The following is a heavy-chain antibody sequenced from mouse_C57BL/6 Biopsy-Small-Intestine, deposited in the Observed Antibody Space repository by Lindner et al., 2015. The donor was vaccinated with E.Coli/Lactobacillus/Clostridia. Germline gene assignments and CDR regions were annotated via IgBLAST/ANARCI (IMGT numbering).Heavy chain of an antibody. CDR2: INPNYGTT. D-gene: IGHD1-1*01. Sequence: VQLQESGPELVKPGASVKVSCKASGYSFTDYNINWVKQSNGKSLEWIGVINPNYGTTSYDQKFKGKATLTVDQSSSTAYMQLNSLTSEDSAVYYCYHYYGSSYDAMDYWGQGTSVTVSS. CDR1: GYSFTDYN. CDR3: YHYYGSSYDAMDY. V-gene: IGHV1-39*01. J-gene: IGHJ4*01.